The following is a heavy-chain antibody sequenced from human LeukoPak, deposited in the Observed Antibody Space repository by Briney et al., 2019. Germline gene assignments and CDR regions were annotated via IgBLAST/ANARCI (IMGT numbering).Heavy chain of an antibody. CDR2: IRNKANSYTT. J-gene: IGHJ4*02. D-gene: IGHD6-13*01. CDR3: ARVLVAAGSYYFDY. Sequence: GGSLRLSCVASGFTFSDHYMDWVRQAPGKGLEWVGRIRNKANSYTTEYAASVRGRFTISRDDSKNSVHLQMNSLKTEDTAVYYCARVLVAAGSYYFDYWGQGALVTVSS. V-gene: IGHV3-72*01. CDR1: GFTFSDHY.